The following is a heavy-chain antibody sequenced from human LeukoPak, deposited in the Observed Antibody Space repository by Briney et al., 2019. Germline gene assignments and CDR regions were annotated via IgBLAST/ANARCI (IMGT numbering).Heavy chain of an antibody. D-gene: IGHD3/OR15-3a*01. V-gene: IGHV3-11*04. Sequence: PGGSLRLSCAASGFTFSDYYMSWIRQAPGKGLEWVSYISSSGSTIYYADSVKGRFTISRDNAKNSLYLQMNSLRAEDMAVYYCARAAWTGGQYYFDYWGQGTLVTVSS. CDR2: ISSSGSTI. CDR1: GFTFSDYY. CDR3: ARAAWTGGQYYFDY. J-gene: IGHJ4*02.